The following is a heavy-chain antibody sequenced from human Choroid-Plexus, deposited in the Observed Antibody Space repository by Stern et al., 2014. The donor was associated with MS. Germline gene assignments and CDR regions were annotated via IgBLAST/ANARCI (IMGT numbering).Heavy chain of an antibody. CDR1: GFTFSNFG. D-gene: IGHD2-15*01. Sequence: VQLVESGGGVAQPGRPLILSCAASGFTFSNFGMHWVRQAPGNGLEWVVLISYDGSDKYYADSVKGRFTIFRDNSKNTLYMHMNSLRAEDPAVYYCAKDRQWSTYFFDYWGQGSLVTVSS. CDR3: AKDRQWSTYFFDY. J-gene: IGHJ4*02. V-gene: IGHV3-30*18. CDR2: ISYDGSDK.